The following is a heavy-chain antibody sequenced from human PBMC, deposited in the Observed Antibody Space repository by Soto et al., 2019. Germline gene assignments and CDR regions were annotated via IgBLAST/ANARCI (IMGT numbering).Heavy chain of an antibody. D-gene: IGHD3-10*01. CDR2: IRKDGSQR. J-gene: IGHJ3*02. V-gene: IGHV3-7*05. Sequence: EVQLVESGGGLVQPGGSLTLSCAASEFAFSSYWMTWVRQAPGKGLEWVANIRKDGSQRSYLDSVRGRFTISRDNSKNSLYMQMNSRRADHTAVYLCARDVSSGSSGLYFDAFAIWGEGTMVTVSS. CDR3: ARDVSSGSSGLYFDAFAI. CDR1: EFAFSSYW.